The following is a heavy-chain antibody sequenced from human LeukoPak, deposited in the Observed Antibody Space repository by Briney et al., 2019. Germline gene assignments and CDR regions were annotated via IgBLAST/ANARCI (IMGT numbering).Heavy chain of an antibody. Sequence: GGSLRLSCAASGFTFSSYAVSWVRQAPGKGLEWVSSISGSGGSTYSADSVKGRFTISRDNSKNTLYLQMNSLRAEDTAVYYCAKGGRLEWLFFPFDYWGQGTLVTVSS. CDR3: AKGGRLEWLFFPFDY. CDR2: ISGSGGST. J-gene: IGHJ4*02. V-gene: IGHV3-23*01. CDR1: GFTFSSYA. D-gene: IGHD3-3*01.